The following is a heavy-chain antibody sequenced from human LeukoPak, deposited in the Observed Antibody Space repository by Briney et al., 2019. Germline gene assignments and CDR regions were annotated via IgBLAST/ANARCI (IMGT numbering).Heavy chain of an antibody. V-gene: IGHV4-59*01. D-gene: IGHD6-25*01. CDR3: ASRGASGNLDY. J-gene: IGHJ4*02. Sequence: SETLSLTCTVSGGSISSYYWSWIRQPPGKGLEWIGYIYYSGSTNYNPSLKSRVTISVDTSKNQFSLKLSSVTAADTAVYYCASRGASGNLDYWGQGTLVTVSS. CDR2: IYYSGST. CDR1: GGSISSYY.